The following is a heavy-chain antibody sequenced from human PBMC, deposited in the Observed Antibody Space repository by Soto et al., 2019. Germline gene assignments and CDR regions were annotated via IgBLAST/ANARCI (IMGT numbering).Heavy chain of an antibody. Sequence: RILKKKRKRQEWIGYIYYSGTTNYPTTLKRRVTISVDTSKNQSSLKLSSVTAADTAVYYCAIRPSNDISLDYYYYMDVWGKGTTVPVS. J-gene: IGHJ6*03. CDR3: AIRPSNDISLDYYYYMDV. V-gene: IGHV4-59*01. D-gene: IGHD3-9*01. CDR2: IYYSGTT.